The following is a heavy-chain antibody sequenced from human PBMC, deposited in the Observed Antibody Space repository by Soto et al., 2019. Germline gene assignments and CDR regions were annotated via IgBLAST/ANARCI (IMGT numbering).Heavy chain of an antibody. J-gene: IGHJ4*02. V-gene: IGHV4-30-2*01. Sequence: QLQLQESGSGLVKPSQTLSLTCAVSGGSISSGGYSWSWIRQPPGKGLEWIGYLYHSGSTYYNPSLKRRVTISVDRSTNQFSLKLSSVTAADTAVYYCARAPARYYYDSSGYYYGDYFDYWGQGTLVTVSS. CDR2: LYHSGST. D-gene: IGHD3-22*01. CDR1: GGSISSGGYS. CDR3: ARAPARYYYDSSGYYYGDYFDY.